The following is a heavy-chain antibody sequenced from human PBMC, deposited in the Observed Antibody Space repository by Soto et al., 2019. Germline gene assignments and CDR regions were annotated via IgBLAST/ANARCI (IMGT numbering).Heavy chain of an antibody. J-gene: IGHJ4*02. D-gene: IGHD1-1*01. CDR1: GFTVGSYS. V-gene: IGHV3-48*01. CDR3: ARYNDCSQFDRSYNDF. CDR2: ISSSSGSI. Sequence: GGSLRLSCAAAGFTVGSYSINWVRQAPGKGLEWVSYISSSSGSIFYADSVRGRFTISRDNARNSVFLHLSSLRAEDTAVYYCARYNDCSQFDRSYNDFWGQGTLVTVSS.